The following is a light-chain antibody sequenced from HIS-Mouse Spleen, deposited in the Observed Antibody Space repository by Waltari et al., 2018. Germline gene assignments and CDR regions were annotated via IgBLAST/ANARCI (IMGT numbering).Light chain of an antibody. V-gene: IGLV2-23*01. CDR2: EGS. Sequence: QSALTPPASVSGSPGQPITISCPGTSSDVGSYNLFSWYQQHPGKAPKLMIYEGSKRPSGVSNRFSGSKSGNTASLTISGLQAEDEADYYCCSYAGSSTWVFGGGTKLTVL. J-gene: IGLJ3*02. CDR3: CSYAGSSTWV. CDR1: SSDVGSYNL.